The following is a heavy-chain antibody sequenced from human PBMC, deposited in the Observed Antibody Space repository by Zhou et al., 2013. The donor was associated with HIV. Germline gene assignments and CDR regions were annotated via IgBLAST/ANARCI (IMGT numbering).Heavy chain of an antibody. D-gene: IGHD7-27*01. CDR2: IYYSGST. J-gene: IGHJ3*02. CDR3: ARRWGSSPPGAFDI. V-gene: IGHV4-59*11. Sequence: QVQLQESGPGLVKPSETLSLTCTVSGGSISSHYWSWIRQPPGKGLEWIGYIYYSGSTNYNPSLKSRVTISVDTSKNQFSLKLSSVTAADTAVYYCARRWGSSPPGAFDIWGQGTMVTVSS. CDR1: GGSISSHY.